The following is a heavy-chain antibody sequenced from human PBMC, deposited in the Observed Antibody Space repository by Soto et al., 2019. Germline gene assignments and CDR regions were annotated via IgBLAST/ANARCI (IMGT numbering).Heavy chain of an antibody. D-gene: IGHD3-22*01. J-gene: IGHJ5*02. CDR1: GGTFSSHA. V-gene: IGHV1-69*13. Sequence: SVKVSCKASGGTFSSHAISWVRQAPGQGLEWMGGIIPIFGTANYAQKFQGRVTITADESTSTAYMELSSLRSEDTAVYYCARDVSYYYDSSGYYPPYDWSDPWGQGTLVTVSS. CDR2: IIPIFGTA. CDR3: ARDVSYYYDSSGYYPPYDWSDP.